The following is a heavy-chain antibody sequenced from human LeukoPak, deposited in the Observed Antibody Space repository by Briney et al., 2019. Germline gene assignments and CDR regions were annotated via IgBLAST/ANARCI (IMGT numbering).Heavy chain of an antibody. V-gene: IGHV3-74*01. D-gene: IGHD1-7*01. CDR3: ARCPVGTGTLHYYYYGMDV. J-gene: IGHJ6*02. CDR1: GFTFSSYW. CDR2: INSDGSST. Sequence: QPGGSLRLSCAASGFTFSSYWMHWVRQAPGKGLVWVSRINSDGSSTSYADSVKGRFTISRDNAKNTLYLQMNSLRAEDTAVYYCARCPVGTGTLHYYYYGMDVWGQGTTVTVSS.